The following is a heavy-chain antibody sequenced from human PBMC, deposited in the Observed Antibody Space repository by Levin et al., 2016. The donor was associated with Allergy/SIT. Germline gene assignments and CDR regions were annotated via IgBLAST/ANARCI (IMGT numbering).Heavy chain of an antibody. CDR3: ARLPVIGGWYGPDY. J-gene: IGHJ4*02. Sequence: SETLSLTCTVSGGSISSGDNYWGWIRQPPGKGLEWIASISYRGSTYHNASLRSRVTISVDTSKNQFSLRLSSVTAADTAMYYCARLPVIGGWYGPDYWGQGTLVIVSS. D-gene: IGHD6-19*01. CDR1: GGSISSGDNY. CDR2: ISYRGST. V-gene: IGHV4-39*01.